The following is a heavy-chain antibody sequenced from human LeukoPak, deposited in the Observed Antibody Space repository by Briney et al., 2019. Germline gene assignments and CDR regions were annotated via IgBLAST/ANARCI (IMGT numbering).Heavy chain of an antibody. V-gene: IGHV4-34*01. J-gene: IGHJ4*02. CDR3: ARGRYDFWSGYYNPSFDY. D-gene: IGHD3-3*01. CDR2: INQSGST. Sequence: SETLSLTCAVYGGSFSGYYWGWIRQPPGKGLEWIGEINQSGSTNYNPSLKSRVTISVDTSKNQFSLKLSSVTAADTAVYYCARGRYDFWSGYYNPSFDYWGQGTLVTVSS. CDR1: GGSFSGYY.